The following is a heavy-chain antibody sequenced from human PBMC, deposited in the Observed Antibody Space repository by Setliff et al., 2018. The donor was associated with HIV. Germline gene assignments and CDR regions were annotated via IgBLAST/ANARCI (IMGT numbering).Heavy chain of an antibody. J-gene: IGHJ4*02. CDR3: ARQLSNSFES. CDR1: GDTFTTYD. CDR2: MNTNSGNT. V-gene: IGHV1-8*02. D-gene: IGHD6-6*01. Sequence: ASVKVSCKASGDTFTTYDINWVRQATGQGPEWIGWMNTNSGNTGYAQKFQVRVTMTRNTSISTAYLELSGLRSDDTAVYFCARQLSNSFESWGQGTLVTVSS.